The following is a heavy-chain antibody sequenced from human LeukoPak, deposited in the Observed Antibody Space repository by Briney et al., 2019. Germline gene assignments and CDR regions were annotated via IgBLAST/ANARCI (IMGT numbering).Heavy chain of an antibody. D-gene: IGHD5-18*01. V-gene: IGHV4-59*08. Sequence: SETLSLTCTVSSGSISGYYWSWIRQPPGKGLEWVGYIYYSGSTNYNPSLKSRVTTSVDTSKNQFSLKLSSVTAADTAVYYCARADTAMVRGAFDIWGQGTMVTVSS. CDR2: IYYSGST. J-gene: IGHJ3*02. CDR1: SGSISGYY. CDR3: ARADTAMVRGAFDI.